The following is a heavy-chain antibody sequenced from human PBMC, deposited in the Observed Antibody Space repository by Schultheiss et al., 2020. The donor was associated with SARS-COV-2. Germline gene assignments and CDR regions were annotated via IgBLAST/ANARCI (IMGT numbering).Heavy chain of an antibody. Sequence: SETLSLTCTVSGGSISSYYWSWIRQTPGKGLEWIGEINHSGSTNYNPSLKSRVTISVDTSKNQFSLKLSSVTAADTAVYYCAHYYCGGDCYSNAFDIWGQGTMVTVSS. CDR3: AHYYCGGDCYSNAFDI. D-gene: IGHD2-21*02. CDR2: INHSGST. V-gene: IGHV4-59*12. CDR1: GGSISSYY. J-gene: IGHJ3*02.